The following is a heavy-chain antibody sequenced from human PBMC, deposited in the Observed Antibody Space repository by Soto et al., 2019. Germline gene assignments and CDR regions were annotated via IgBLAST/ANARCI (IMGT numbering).Heavy chain of an antibody. CDR2: IIPIFGTA. J-gene: IGHJ5*02. D-gene: IGHD3-10*01. CDR1: GGTFSSYA. Sequence: SVKVSCKASGGTFSSYAISWVRQAPGQGLEWMGGIIPIFGTANCAQKFQGRVTITADESTSTAYMELSSLRSEDTAVYYCARGLTMVRGVIISDWFDPWGQGTLVTVSS. V-gene: IGHV1-69*13. CDR3: ARGLTMVRGVIISDWFDP.